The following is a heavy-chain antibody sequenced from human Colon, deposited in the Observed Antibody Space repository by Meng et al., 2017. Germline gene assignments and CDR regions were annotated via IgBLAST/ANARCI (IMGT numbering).Heavy chain of an antibody. Sequence: GESLKISCAASGFTFSSYAMTWVRQAPGKGLEWVSVISDSSGSTYYADSVKGRFTISRDNSKNTLYLQMNSLRAEDTAVYYCAKVSRNYYDSSGYYGHVDYWGQGTLVTVSS. CDR3: AKVSRNYYDSSGYYGHVDY. D-gene: IGHD3-22*01. CDR1: GFTFSSYA. J-gene: IGHJ4*02. V-gene: IGHV3-23*01. CDR2: ISDSSGST.